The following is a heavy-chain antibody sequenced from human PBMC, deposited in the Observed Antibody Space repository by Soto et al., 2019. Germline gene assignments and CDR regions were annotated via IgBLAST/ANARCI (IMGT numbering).Heavy chain of an antibody. CDR2: MNPNSGNT. D-gene: IGHD4-17*01. J-gene: IGHJ3*02. V-gene: IGHV1-8*01. CDR1: GYTFTSWD. Sequence: SVKFSYRASGYTFTSWDINWVRQATGQGLEWMGWMNPNSGNTGYAQKFQGRVTMTRNTSISTAYMELSSLRSEDTAVYYCARSFNDYGDAFDIWGQGTMVTVSS. CDR3: ARSFNDYGDAFDI.